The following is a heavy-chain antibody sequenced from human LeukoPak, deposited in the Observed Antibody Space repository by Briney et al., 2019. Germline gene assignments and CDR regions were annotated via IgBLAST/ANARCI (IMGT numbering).Heavy chain of an antibody. D-gene: IGHD2-2*01. CDR1: GESFSGYY. Sequence: SETLSLTCAVYGESFSGYYWSWIRQPPGKGLEWIGEINHSGSTNYNPSLKSRVTISVDTSKNQFSLKLSSVTAADTAVYYCARGGYCSSTSCYNWFDPWGQGTLVTVSS. V-gene: IGHV4-34*01. CDR2: INHSGST. J-gene: IGHJ5*02. CDR3: ARGGYCSSTSCYNWFDP.